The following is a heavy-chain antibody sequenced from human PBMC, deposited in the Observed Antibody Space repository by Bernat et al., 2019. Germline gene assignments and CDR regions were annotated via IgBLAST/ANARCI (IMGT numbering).Heavy chain of an antibody. Sequence: EMQLVESGGGLVQPGGSLRLSCAASGLTFGSYWMHWVRQVPGKGLLWVARINSDGSVIKYADSVKGRFTISRDNAKNTLYLQINSLRAEDTAIYYCAKDGQLTPYFYYYMDVWGRGTTVTVSS. V-gene: IGHV3-74*03. D-gene: IGHD3-10*01. CDR3: AKDGQLTPYFYYYMDV. CDR2: INSDGSVI. J-gene: IGHJ6*03. CDR1: GLTFGSYW.